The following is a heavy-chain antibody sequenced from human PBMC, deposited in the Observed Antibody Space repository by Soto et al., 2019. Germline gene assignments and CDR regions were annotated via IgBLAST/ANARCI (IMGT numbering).Heavy chain of an antibody. CDR2: INTYNGNT. D-gene: IGHD3-16*01. J-gene: IGHJ6*02. Sequence: QVQLVQSRAEVKNPGASVKVSCKASGYSFTRYGIAWARQAPGQGLEWMGWINTYNGNTNYAQNLQGRVTLTTDTSTSTPSMGLTSLRSNDKAIYYCAMVDVYVTPSPQDVWGQGTTVIVSS. CDR3: AMVDVYVTPSPQDV. CDR1: GYSFTRYG. V-gene: IGHV1-18*01.